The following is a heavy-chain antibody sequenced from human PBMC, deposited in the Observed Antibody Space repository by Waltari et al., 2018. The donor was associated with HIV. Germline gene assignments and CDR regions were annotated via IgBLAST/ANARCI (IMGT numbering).Heavy chain of an antibody. CDR1: GYSFMSQS. J-gene: IGHJ3*01. Sequence: QVQLVQSGTEVKKPGASVKVSCRTSGYSFMSQSHNWVRQAPGKGLEWLGWSNTANENTKYSEKSQCRVTMTTDTITSKGYMELRNLRSNDTAIYYCARGTPIMVVSAPMAIDVWGRGTLVTVSS. V-gene: IGHV1-18*01. D-gene: IGHD2-21*01. CDR3: ARGTPIMVVSAPMAIDV. CDR2: SNTANENT.